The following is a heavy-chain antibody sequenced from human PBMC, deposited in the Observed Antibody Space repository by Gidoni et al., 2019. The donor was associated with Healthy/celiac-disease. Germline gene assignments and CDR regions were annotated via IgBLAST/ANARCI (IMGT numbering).Heavy chain of an antibody. CDR3: ASSPWYSSSWYQPYYYYYGMDV. CDR2: IKQDGSEK. V-gene: IGHV3-7*01. J-gene: IGHJ6*02. CDR1: GFTFSSYW. D-gene: IGHD6-13*01. Sequence: EVQLVESGGGLVQPGGSLRLSCAASGFTFSSYWMSWVRQAPGKGLEWVANIKQDGSEKYYVDSVKGRFTISRDNAKNSLYLQMNSLRAEDTAVYYCASSPWYSSSWYQPYYYYYGMDVWGQGTTVTVSS.